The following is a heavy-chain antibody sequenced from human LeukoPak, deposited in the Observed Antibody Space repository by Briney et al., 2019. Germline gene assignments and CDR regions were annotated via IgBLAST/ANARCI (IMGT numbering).Heavy chain of an antibody. Sequence: SETLSLTCTVSGGSVSSGTYYWAWIRQPPGKGLEWIGSIFHSGSTYYNPSLTSRVTISVDTSKNQFSLRLSSVTAADTAVYYCAKPSSSSYLRVAFDIWGQGTMVTVSS. CDR2: IFHSGST. CDR3: AKPSSSSYLRVAFDI. J-gene: IGHJ3*02. CDR1: GGSVSSGTYY. D-gene: IGHD2-8*01. V-gene: IGHV4-39*01.